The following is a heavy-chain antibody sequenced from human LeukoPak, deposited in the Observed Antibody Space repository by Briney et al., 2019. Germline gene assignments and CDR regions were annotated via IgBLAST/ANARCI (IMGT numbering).Heavy chain of an antibody. CDR3: ASLDNWVD. Sequence: ASVKVSCKVSGYTLTELSMHWVRQAPGKGLEWMGGFDPEDGGTIYAQKFQGRVTMTRNTSISTAYMELSSLRSEDTAVYYCASLDNWVDWGQGTLVTVSS. J-gene: IGHJ4*02. V-gene: IGHV1-24*01. CDR2: FDPEDGGT. D-gene: IGHD1-20*01. CDR1: GYTLTELS.